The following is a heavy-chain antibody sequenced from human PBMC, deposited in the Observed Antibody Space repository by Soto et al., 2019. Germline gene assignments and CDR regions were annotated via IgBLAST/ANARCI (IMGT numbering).Heavy chain of an antibody. D-gene: IGHD2-2*01. CDR2: ISGSGITT. V-gene: IGHV3-23*01. CDR1: GFTFSSYA. CDR3: AKRISSSSPNDY. J-gene: IGHJ4*02. Sequence: EVKLLESGGGLVQPGGSLRLSCEASGFTFSSYAMNWVRQVPGKGLEWVSSISGSGITTYYTDSVKGCFTIFRDNSKNTLYLQMDSLTVEDTAIYYCAKRISSSSPNDYWGQGTLVTVSS.